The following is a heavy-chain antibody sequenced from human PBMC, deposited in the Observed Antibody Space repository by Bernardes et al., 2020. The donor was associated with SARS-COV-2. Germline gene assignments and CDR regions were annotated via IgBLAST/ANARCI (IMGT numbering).Heavy chain of an antibody. J-gene: IGHJ5*02. V-gene: IGHV3-74*01. D-gene: IGHD3-9*01. CDR1: GFTFSSYW. CDR2: INSDGSST. CDR3: ARDLDYDILTGYYGGHWFDP. Sequence: GGSLRLSCAASGFTFSSYWMHWVRQAPGKGLVWVSRINSDGSSTSYADSVKGRFTISRDNAKNTLYLQMNSLRAEDTAVYYCARDLDYDILTGYYGGHWFDPWGQGTLVTVSS.